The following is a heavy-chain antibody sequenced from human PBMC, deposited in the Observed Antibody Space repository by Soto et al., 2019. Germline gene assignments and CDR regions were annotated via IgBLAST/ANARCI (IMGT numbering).Heavy chain of an antibody. Sequence: PSETLSLTCSVSGGSISIYYWSWIRQNPGKGLEWIGNIYNSGSTNYNPCRMSRGRVSGERSMHQVSLKQSSVTAADTAMYYCWSLYCSGVSCYCDYWAQGSLVTVSS. CDR2: IYNSGST. CDR3: WSLYCSGVSCYCDY. CDR1: GGSISIYY. D-gene: IGHD2-15*01. V-gene: IGHV4-59*01. J-gene: IGHJ4*02.